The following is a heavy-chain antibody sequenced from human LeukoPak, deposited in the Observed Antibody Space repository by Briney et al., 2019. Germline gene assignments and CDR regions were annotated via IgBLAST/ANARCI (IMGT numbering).Heavy chain of an antibody. D-gene: IGHD6-13*01. J-gene: IGHJ4*02. CDR3: ARVGRSGSWYVRSFDY. V-gene: IGHV4-34*01. Sequence: SETLSLTCAVYGGSFSGYYWSWIRQPPGKGLEWIGEINHSGSTNYNPSLKSRVTISVDTSKNQFYLKLSSVTAADTAVYYCARVGRSGSWYVRSFDYWGQGTLVTVSS. CDR1: GGSFSGYY. CDR2: INHSGST.